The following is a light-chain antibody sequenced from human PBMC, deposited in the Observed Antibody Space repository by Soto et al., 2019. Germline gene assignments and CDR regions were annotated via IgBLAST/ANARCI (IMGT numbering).Light chain of an antibody. J-gene: IGKJ4*01. CDR1: QGISSY. CDR2: AAS. V-gene: IGKV1-8*01. CDR3: KQSKSFPLT. Sequence: AIRMTQSPSSLSASTGDRVTITCRASQGISSYLAWYQQKPGKAPKLLIYAASTLQSGVPSRFSGSGSGTDFTLTISCLQSEDFATYYCKQSKSFPLTFGGGTKVELK.